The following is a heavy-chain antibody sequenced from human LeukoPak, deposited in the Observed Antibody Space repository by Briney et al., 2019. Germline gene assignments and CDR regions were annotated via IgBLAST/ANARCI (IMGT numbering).Heavy chain of an antibody. CDR1: GGSISSYY. V-gene: IGHV4-39*07. J-gene: IGHJ5*02. CDR2: IYYSGST. Sequence: PSETLSLTCTVSGGSISSYYWGWIRQPPGKGLEWIGSIYYSGSTYYNPSLKSRVTISVDTSKNQFSLKLSSVTAADTAVYYCARERTYSSSGWFDPWGQGTLVTVSS. CDR3: ARERTYSSSGWFDP. D-gene: IGHD6-13*01.